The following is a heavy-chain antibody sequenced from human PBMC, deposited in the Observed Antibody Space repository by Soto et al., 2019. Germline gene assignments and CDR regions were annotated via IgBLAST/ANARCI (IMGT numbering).Heavy chain of an antibody. J-gene: IGHJ4*02. V-gene: IGHV3-74*01. CDR1: GFAFSRSF. Sequence: GGLLRLSCAASGFAFSRSFMHWVRQAPGKGLVWVARVNTDGSATVYAGSVKGSFTISRDNVRNTVSLELNDPRAEDIAVYFCVRDPWPFISTWSSRFDSCGQGTLVTVSS. CDR3: VRDPWPFISTWSSRFDS. D-gene: IGHD2-2*01. CDR2: VNTDGSAT.